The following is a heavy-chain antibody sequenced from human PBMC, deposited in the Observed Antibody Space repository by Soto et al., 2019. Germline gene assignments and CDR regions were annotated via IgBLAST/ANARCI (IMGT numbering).Heavy chain of an antibody. V-gene: IGHV3-66*04. CDR1: GFTVSSNY. CDR2: IYSGGST. Sequence: HLGGSLRLSCAASGFTVSSNYMSWVRQAPGKGPEWVSVIYSGGSTYYADSVKGRFTISRDNSKNTLYLQMNSLRAEDTAVYYCARLRTLHSPGLDAFDIWGQGTMVTVSS. J-gene: IGHJ3*02. CDR3: ARLRTLHSPGLDAFDI. D-gene: IGHD5-18*01.